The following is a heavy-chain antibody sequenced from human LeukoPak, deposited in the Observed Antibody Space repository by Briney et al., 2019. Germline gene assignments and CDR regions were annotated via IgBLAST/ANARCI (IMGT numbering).Heavy chain of an antibody. D-gene: IGHD6-13*01. Sequence: PSETLSLTCAVYGGSFGGYYWSWIRQPPGKGLEWIGEINHSGSTNYNPSLKSRVTISVDTSKNQFSLKLSSVTAADTAVYYCARSSKYYYYYGMDVWGQGTTVTVSS. J-gene: IGHJ6*02. CDR2: INHSGST. CDR3: ARSSKYYYYYGMDV. V-gene: IGHV4-34*01. CDR1: GGSFGGYY.